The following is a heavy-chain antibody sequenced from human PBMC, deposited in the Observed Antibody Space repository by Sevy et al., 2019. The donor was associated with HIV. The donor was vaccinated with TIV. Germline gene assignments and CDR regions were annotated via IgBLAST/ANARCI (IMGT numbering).Heavy chain of an antibody. CDR2: IKSKTDGGTT. D-gene: IGHD3-22*01. J-gene: IGHJ4*02. CDR3: TYEGADSSGYDY. CDR1: GFTFSNAW. V-gene: IGHV3-15*01. Sequence: GGSLRLSCAASGFTFSNAWMSWVRQAPGKGLEWVGRIKSKTDGGTTDYAAPVKGRFTISRDDSKNTRYLQMNSLKTEDTAVYYCTYEGADSSGYDYWGQGTLVTVSS.